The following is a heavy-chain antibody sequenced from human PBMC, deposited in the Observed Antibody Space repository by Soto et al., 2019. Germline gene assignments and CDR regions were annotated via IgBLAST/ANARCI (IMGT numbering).Heavy chain of an antibody. CDR1: GFTFDDYA. Sequence: GGSLRLSCAASGFTFDDYAMHWVRQAPGKGLEWVSLISWDGGSTYYADSVKGRFTISRDNSKNSLYLQMNSLRAEDTALYYCAKGARDYYYGMDVWGQGTTVTVSS. CDR3: AKGARDYYYGMDV. J-gene: IGHJ6*02. V-gene: IGHV3-43D*04. CDR2: ISWDGGST.